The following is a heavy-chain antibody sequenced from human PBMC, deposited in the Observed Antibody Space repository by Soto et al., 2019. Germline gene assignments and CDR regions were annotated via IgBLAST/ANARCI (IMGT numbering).Heavy chain of an antibody. D-gene: IGHD2-21*02. V-gene: IGHV1-69*13. CDR1: GGTFSSYA. J-gene: IGHJ6*02. Sequence: SVKVSCKASGGTFSSYAISWVRQAPGQGLEWMGGIIPIFGTANYAQKFQGRVTITADESTSTAYMELSSLRSEDTAVYYCVSSDFYYYYYDGMDVWGQGSTVTGSS. CDR3: VSSDFYYYYYDGMDV. CDR2: IIPIFGTA.